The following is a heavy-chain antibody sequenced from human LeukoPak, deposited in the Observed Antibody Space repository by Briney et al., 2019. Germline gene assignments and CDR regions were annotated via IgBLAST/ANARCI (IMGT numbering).Heavy chain of an antibody. CDR2: IYPGDSDT. CDR3: ARGDSSSWFPYYFDY. CDR1: GYSLTSYW. Sequence: GESLKISCKGSGYSLTSYWIGWVRQMPGKGLEWMGIIYPGDSDTRYSPSFQGQVTISADKSISTAYLQWSSLKASDTAMYYCARGDSSSWFPYYFDYWGQGTLVTVSS. J-gene: IGHJ4*02. D-gene: IGHD6-13*01. V-gene: IGHV5-51*01.